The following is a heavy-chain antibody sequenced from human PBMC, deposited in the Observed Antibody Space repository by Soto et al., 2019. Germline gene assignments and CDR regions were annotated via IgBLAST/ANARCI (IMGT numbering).Heavy chain of an antibody. D-gene: IGHD5-18*01. V-gene: IGHV3-21*01. CDR1: GFTFSSYS. J-gene: IGHJ4*02. CDR2: ISSSSSYI. Sequence: VQLVESGGGLVKPGGSLRLACAASGFTFSSYSMNWVRQAPGKGLEWVSSISSSSSYIYYADSVKGRFTISRDNAKNSQYLHMNSLRAEDTAVYYCARVGLILSDTAMADLDYCGQGTLVTVSS. CDR3: ARVGLILSDTAMADLDY.